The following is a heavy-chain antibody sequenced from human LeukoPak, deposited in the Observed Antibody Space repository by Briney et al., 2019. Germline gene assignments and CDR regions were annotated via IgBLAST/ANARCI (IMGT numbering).Heavy chain of an antibody. D-gene: IGHD2-2*01. CDR2: IIPILGIA. Sequence: SVKVSCKASGGTFSSYAISWVRQAPGQGLEWMGRIIPILGIANYAQKFQGRVTITADKSTSTAYMELSSLRSEDTAVYYCARGILEDIVVVRIRFDPWGQGTLVTVSS. CDR1: GGTFSSYA. CDR3: ARGILEDIVVVRIRFDP. V-gene: IGHV1-69*04. J-gene: IGHJ5*02.